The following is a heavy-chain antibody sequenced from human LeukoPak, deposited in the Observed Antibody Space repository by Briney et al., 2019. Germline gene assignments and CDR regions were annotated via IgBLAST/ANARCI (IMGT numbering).Heavy chain of an antibody. CDR3: ARGGEVLPTYVLWVLYFDY. J-gene: IGHJ4*02. D-gene: IGHD3-10*01. CDR1: GFTFRSYA. CDR2: ISYDGSNK. Sequence: PGGSLRLSCAASGFTFRSYAMHWVRQAPGKGLEWVAVISYDGSNKYYADSMKGRFTISRDNAKNSLYLQMNSLRAEDTAVYYCARGGEVLPTYVLWVLYFDYWGQGTLVTVSS. V-gene: IGHV3-30*04.